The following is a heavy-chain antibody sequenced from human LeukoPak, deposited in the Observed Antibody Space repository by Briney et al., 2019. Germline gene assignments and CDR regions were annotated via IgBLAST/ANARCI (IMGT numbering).Heavy chain of an antibody. CDR3: AKDGYDYYYYYMDV. D-gene: IGHD1-1*01. J-gene: IGHJ6*03. V-gene: IGHV3-23*01. CDR1: GFTFSSYA. CDR2: ISGRGGTT. Sequence: GGSLRLSCAASGFTFSSYAMSGVRQAPGKGLEGGLGISGRGGTTHYADSVKGRFTKSRDNSNNTLYLQMRSLRAEDTAVYYCAKDGYDYYYYYMDVWGRGTAVTVSS.